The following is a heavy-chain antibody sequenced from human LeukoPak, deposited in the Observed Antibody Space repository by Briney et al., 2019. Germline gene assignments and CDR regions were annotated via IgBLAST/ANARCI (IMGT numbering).Heavy chain of an antibody. J-gene: IGHJ5*02. V-gene: IGHV3-33*01. CDR2: IWYDGSNK. Sequence: GRSLRLSCAASGFTFSSYGMHWVRQAPGKGLEWVAVIWYDGSNKYYADSVKGRFTISRDNSKNTLYLQMNSLRAEDTAVYYCARERITVAGTAGWFDPWGQGTLVTVSS. CDR1: GFTFSSYG. CDR3: ARERITVAGTAGWFDP. D-gene: IGHD6-19*01.